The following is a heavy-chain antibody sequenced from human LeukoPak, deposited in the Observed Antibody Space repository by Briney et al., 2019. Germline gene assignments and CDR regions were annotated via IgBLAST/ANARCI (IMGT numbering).Heavy chain of an antibody. J-gene: IGHJ4*02. Sequence: SETLSLTCAVSGGSISTTDFDWAWIRQPPGQGLEWIATICSSGKSYYNPYLMSRVTISVDTSKNQFSLDVTSVTAADTGLFYCARFKGGTGFDYWGRGILVIV. CDR1: GGSISTTDFD. D-gene: IGHD1-26*01. CDR2: ICSSGKS. CDR3: ARFKGGTGFDY. V-gene: IGHV4-39*01.